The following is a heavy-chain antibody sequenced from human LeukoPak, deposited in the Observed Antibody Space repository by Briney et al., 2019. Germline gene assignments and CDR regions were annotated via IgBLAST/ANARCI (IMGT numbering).Heavy chain of an antibody. J-gene: IGHJ3*02. Sequence: GGSLRLSCAASGFTFSSYSMNWVRQAPGKGLGWVSYISSSSSTIYYADSVKGRFTISRDNAKNSLYLQMNSLRAEDTAVYYCARGLLSGNDAFDIWGQGTMVAVSS. D-gene: IGHD4-23*01. CDR1: GFTFSSYS. V-gene: IGHV3-48*01. CDR3: ARGLLSGNDAFDI. CDR2: ISSSSSTI.